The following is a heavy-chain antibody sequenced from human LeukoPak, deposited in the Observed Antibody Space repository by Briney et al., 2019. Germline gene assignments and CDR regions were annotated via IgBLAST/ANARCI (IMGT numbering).Heavy chain of an antibody. D-gene: IGHD7-27*01. CDR3: ARVARDLKKTGGPFDY. V-gene: IGHV1-2*02. Sequence: GASVKVSCKASGYTFTGYYMHWVRQAPGQGLEWMGWINPNSGGTNYAQKFQGRVTMTRDTSISTAYMELSRLRSDDTAVYYCARVARDLKKTGGPFDYWGQGTLVTVSS. J-gene: IGHJ4*02. CDR1: GYTFTGYY. CDR2: INPNSGGT.